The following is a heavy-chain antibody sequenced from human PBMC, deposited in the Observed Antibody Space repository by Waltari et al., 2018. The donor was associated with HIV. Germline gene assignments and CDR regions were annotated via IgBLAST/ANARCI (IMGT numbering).Heavy chain of an antibody. CDR3: AREPQDYYGSGDRAFDI. CDR2: IYTSGST. J-gene: IGHJ3*02. V-gene: IGHV4-61*02. D-gene: IGHD3-10*01. Sequence: QVQLQESGPGLVKPSQTLSLTCTVSGGSISSCSYYWSLNRPPAGKGLEWIGRIYTSGSTNYNPSLKSRVTISVDTSKNQFSLKLSSVTAADTAVYYCAREPQDYYGSGDRAFDIWGQGTMVTVSS. CDR1: GGSISSCSYY.